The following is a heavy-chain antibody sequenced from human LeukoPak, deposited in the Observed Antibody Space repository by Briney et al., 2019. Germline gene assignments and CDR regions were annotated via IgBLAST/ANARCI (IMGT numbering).Heavy chain of an antibody. D-gene: IGHD3-22*01. CDR1: GFTFSSYA. CDR3: AKDLWVSDSSGLDY. Sequence: GGSLRLSCAASGFTFSSYAMSWVRQAPGKGLEWVSAISGSGGSTCYADSVKGRFTISRDNSKNTLYLQMNSLRAEDTAVYYCAKDLWVSDSSGLDYWGQGTLVTVSS. J-gene: IGHJ4*02. CDR2: ISGSGGST. V-gene: IGHV3-23*01.